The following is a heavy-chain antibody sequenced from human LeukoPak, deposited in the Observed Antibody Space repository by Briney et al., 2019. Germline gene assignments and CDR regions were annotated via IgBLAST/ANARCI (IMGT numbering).Heavy chain of an antibody. CDR1: GGTFSSYA. Sequence: SVKVSCKASGGTFSSYAISWVRQAPGQGLEWMGGIIPIFGTANYAQKFQGRVTITADESTSTAYMELSSLRSEDTAVYYCARVHITMIVVVTRGWFDHWGQGTLVTVSS. CDR2: IIPIFGTA. D-gene: IGHD3-22*01. J-gene: IGHJ5*02. CDR3: ARVHITMIVVVTRGWFDH. V-gene: IGHV1-69*01.